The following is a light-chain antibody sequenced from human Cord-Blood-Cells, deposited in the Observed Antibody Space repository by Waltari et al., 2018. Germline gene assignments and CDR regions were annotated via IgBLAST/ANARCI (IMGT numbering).Light chain of an antibody. CDR2: GKN. J-gene: IGLJ2*01. V-gene: IGLV3-19*01. Sequence: SSELTQDPAVSVALGPTVRITCQGDSLRSYYPSWYPQKPGQAPVLVIYGKNNRPSGIPDRFSGSSSGNTASLTITGAQAEDEADYYCNSRDSSGNHVVFGGGTKLTVL. CDR1: SLRSYY. CDR3: NSRDSSGNHVV.